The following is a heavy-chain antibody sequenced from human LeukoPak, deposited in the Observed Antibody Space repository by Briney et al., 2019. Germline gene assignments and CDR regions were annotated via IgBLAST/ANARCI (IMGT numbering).Heavy chain of an antibody. Sequence: SETLSLTCTVSGGSISSYYWSWIRQPPGKGLEWIGYIYYSGSTNYNPSLKSRVTISVDTSKNQFSLKLSSVTAADTAVYYCARGGLDYYDFWSGPIQKHAFDIWGQGTMVTVSS. CDR1: GGSISSYY. V-gene: IGHV4-59*01. CDR2: IYYSGST. CDR3: ARGGLDYYDFWSGPIQKHAFDI. D-gene: IGHD3-3*01. J-gene: IGHJ3*02.